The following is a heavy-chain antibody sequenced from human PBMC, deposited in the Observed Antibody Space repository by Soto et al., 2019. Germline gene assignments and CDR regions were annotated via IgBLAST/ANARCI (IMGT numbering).Heavy chain of an antibody. J-gene: IGHJ5*02. D-gene: IGHD2-2*02. CDR3: ARGPIGYCSSTSCYTGIVWFDP. V-gene: IGHV4-30-2*01. Sequence: SETLSLTCAVSGGSISSGGYSWSWIRQPPGKGLEWIGYIYHSGSTYYNPSLKSRVTISVDRSKNQFSLKLSSVTAADTAVYYCARGPIGYCSSTSCYTGIVWFDPWGQGTLVTV. CDR2: IYHSGST. CDR1: GGSISSGGYS.